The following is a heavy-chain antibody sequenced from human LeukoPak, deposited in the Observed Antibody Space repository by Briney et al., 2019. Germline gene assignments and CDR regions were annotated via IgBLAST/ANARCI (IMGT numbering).Heavy chain of an antibody. CDR2: IYISGRT. CDR1: GDSINSYY. Sequence: PSETLSLTCTVSGDSINSYYWSWIRQPAGKGLEWIGSIYISGRTNYNPSLKSRVTMSVDTPKNQFSLKLSSVTAADTAVYYCARVGIGAAANYGMDVWGQGTTVTVSS. D-gene: IGHD6-13*01. J-gene: IGHJ6*02. CDR3: ARVGIGAAANYGMDV. V-gene: IGHV4-4*07.